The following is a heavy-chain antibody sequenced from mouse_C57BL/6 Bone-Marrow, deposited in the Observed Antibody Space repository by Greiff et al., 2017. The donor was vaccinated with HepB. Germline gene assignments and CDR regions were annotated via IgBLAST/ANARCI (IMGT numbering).Heavy chain of an antibody. J-gene: IGHJ1*03. Sequence: EVQLVESGGDLVKPGGSLKLSCAASGFTFSSYGMSWVRQTPDKRLEWVATISSGGSYTYYPDSVKGRFTISRDNAKNTLYLQMSSLKSEDTAMYYCARHAIVTTRYFDVWGTGTTVTVSS. CDR3: ARHAIVTTRYFDV. CDR1: GFTFSSYG. CDR2: ISSGGSYT. V-gene: IGHV5-6*01. D-gene: IGHD2-5*01.